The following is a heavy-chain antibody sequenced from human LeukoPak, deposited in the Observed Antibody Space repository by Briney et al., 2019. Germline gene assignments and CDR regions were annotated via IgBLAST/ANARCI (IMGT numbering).Heavy chain of an antibody. D-gene: IGHD5-18*01. CDR3: AQSSYNYGLPHN. Sequence: PGGSLSLSCAASGFTFSSYAMSWVRQAPGKGLEWVSAISAGGGSTYYADSVKGRFTISRDNSKNTLYLQMNSLRAEDTAVYYCAQSSYNYGLPHNWGQGTLVTVSS. J-gene: IGHJ4*02. CDR1: GFTFSSYA. CDR2: ISAGGGST. V-gene: IGHV3-23*01.